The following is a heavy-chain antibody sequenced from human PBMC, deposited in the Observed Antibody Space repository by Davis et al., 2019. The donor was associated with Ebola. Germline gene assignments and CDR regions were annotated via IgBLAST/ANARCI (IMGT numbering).Heavy chain of an antibody. Sequence: SVKVSCKASGGTFSSYTISWVRQAPGQGLEWMGRIIPILGIANYAQNFQGRVTITADKSTSTAYMELSSLRSEDTAVYYCARDRDRPEQLYYYYGMDVWGQGTTVTVSS. D-gene: IGHD1/OR15-1a*01. CDR2: IIPILGIA. CDR3: ARDRDRPEQLYYYYGMDV. CDR1: GGTFSSYT. V-gene: IGHV1-69*04. J-gene: IGHJ6*02.